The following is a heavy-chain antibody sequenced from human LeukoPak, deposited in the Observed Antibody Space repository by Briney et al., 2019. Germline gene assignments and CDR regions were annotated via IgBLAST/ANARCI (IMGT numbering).Heavy chain of an antibody. CDR3: AREARSIAARHYYYYYMDV. Sequence: PSETLSLTCTVSGGSISSSRYYWGWIRQPPGKGLEWIGYIYYSGSTYYNPSLKSRVTISVDTSKNQFSLKLSSVTAADTAVYYCAREARSIAARHYYYYYMDVWGKGTTVTVSS. CDR2: IYYSGST. J-gene: IGHJ6*03. V-gene: IGHV4-31*03. D-gene: IGHD6-6*01. CDR1: GGSISSSRYY.